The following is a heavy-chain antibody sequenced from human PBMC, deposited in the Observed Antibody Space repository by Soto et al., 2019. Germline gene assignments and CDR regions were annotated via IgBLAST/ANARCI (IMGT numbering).Heavy chain of an antibody. D-gene: IGHD1-7*01. J-gene: IGHJ6*02. CDR3: AREGGTTSYYYYGMDV. CDR2: IIPIFGTA. Sequence: SVKVSCKASGGTFSSYAISWVRQAPGQGLEWMGGIIPIFGTANYAQKFQGRVTITADESTSTAYMELSSLRSEDTAVYYCAREGGTTSYYYYGMDVWGQGTTVTVSS. CDR1: GGTFSSYA. V-gene: IGHV1-69*13.